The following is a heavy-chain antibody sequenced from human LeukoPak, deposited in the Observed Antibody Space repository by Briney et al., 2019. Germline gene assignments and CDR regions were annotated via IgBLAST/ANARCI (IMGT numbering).Heavy chain of an antibody. J-gene: IGHJ6*03. D-gene: IGHD2-2*01. CDR3: ARLVPAARGLLYYYYYYMDV. Sequence: SETLSLTCTVSGGSISSGDYYWSWIRQPPGKGLEWIGYIYYSGSTYYNPSLKSRVTISVGTSKNQFSLKLSSVTAADTAVYYCARLVPAARGLLYYYYYYMDVWGKGTTVTVSS. CDR1: GGSISSGDYY. V-gene: IGHV4-30-4*08. CDR2: IYYSGST.